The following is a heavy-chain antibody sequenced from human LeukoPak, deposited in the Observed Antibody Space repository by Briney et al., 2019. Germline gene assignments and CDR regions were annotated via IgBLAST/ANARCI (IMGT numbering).Heavy chain of an antibody. CDR1: GGSISSYY. CDR3: ARYKYTATFYYGMDV. CDR2: IYYSGTT. J-gene: IGHJ6*02. Sequence: KPSETLSLTCTVSGGSISSYYWSWIRQPPGTGLEWIGYIYYSGTTNYNPSLKSRVTISVDTSKNQFSLKLSSVTAADTAMYYCARYKYTATFYYGMDVWGQGTTVTVSS. V-gene: IGHV4-59*01. D-gene: IGHD5-18*01.